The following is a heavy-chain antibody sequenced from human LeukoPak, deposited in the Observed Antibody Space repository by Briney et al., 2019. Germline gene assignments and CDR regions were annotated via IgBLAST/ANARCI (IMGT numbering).Heavy chain of an antibody. CDR3: ARGPDPGVLAAGIKNWFDP. CDR2: IYYSGNS. CDR1: GGSIRSSSYY. D-gene: IGHD2-8*02. V-gene: IGHV4-39*06. Sequence: SETPSLTCTVSGGSIRSSSYYWAWIRQPPGKGLEWIGNIYYSGNSYYNPSLKSRVTISVDTSKNQFTLKLSSVTAADTAVYCCARGPDPGVLAAGIKNWFDPWGQGTLVTVSP. J-gene: IGHJ5*02.